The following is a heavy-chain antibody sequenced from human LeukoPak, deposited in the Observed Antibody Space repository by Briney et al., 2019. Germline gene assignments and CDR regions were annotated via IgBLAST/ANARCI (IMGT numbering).Heavy chain of an antibody. Sequence: SETLSLTCTVSGASISGYYWSWVRQPPGKGLEWIGYISYIGSTNYNPSLKNRVTISVDTSKNQSSLKLSSVTAAETAVYYCARDNDYGGNYGLGYWGQGTLVTVSS. CDR3: ARDNDYGGNYGLGY. J-gene: IGHJ4*02. D-gene: IGHD4-23*01. CDR2: ISYIGST. V-gene: IGHV4-59*12. CDR1: GASISGYY.